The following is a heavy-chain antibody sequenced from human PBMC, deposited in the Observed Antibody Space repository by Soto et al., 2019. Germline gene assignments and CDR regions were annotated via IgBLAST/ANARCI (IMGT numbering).Heavy chain of an antibody. J-gene: IGHJ5*02. CDR1: GYSFSSYV. V-gene: IGHV1-18*01. Sequence: QVQLVQSVPELKKPWASVKFSCKASGYSFSSYVITLVRQAPGQGLEWRGWISPSSGETNYAQKFQFRFTVTTDTSTTTTYLELRSITSADTAVYYCARDWHPRFDPWGPGTLVTVSS. CDR2: ISPSSGET. CDR3: ARDWHPRFDP.